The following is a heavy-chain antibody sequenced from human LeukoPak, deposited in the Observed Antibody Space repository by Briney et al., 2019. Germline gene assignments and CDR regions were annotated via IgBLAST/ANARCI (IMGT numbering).Heavy chain of an antibody. D-gene: IGHD1-1*01. CDR2: IYSGVPT. J-gene: IGHJ4*02. CDR1: GVSISRFY. Sequence: SETLSLTCTTSGVSISRFYWSWVRQPPGKGLEWIGNIYSGVPTHFSPSLKSRVIISVDTSKNQFSLNLTSVTAADTAMYYCVQTTGWPGFDYWGQGILVTVSS. V-gene: IGHV4-4*09. CDR3: VQTTGWPGFDY.